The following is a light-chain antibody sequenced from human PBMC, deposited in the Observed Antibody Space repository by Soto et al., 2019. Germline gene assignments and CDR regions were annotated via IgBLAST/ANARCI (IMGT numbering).Light chain of an antibody. J-gene: IGLJ2*01. CDR1: SSDVGDYNY. CDR3: SSYAGSNNFGV. CDR2: EVT. Sequence: QSALTQPPSASGSPGQSVTISCTGTSSDVGDYNYVSWYQHHPGKAPKLMIYEVTKRPSGVPDRFSGSKPGNTASLTVSGLQAEDEADYYCSSYAGSNNFGVFGGGTKLTVL. V-gene: IGLV2-8*01.